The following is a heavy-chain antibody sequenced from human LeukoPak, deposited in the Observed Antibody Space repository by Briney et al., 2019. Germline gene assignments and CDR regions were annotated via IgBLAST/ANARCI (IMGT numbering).Heavy chain of an antibody. CDR3: ARLVLGSIAAAGGFDP. Sequence: GGXLRLSCAASGFTFSSYEMNWVGQAQGKGMEGVSYISSSGSTIYYAVSVKGRFTISRDNAKHSLYLQMNSLRAEDTAVYYCARLVLGSIAAAGGFDPWGQGTLVTVSS. D-gene: IGHD6-13*01. V-gene: IGHV3-48*03. CDR1: GFTFSSYE. J-gene: IGHJ5*02. CDR2: ISSSGSTI.